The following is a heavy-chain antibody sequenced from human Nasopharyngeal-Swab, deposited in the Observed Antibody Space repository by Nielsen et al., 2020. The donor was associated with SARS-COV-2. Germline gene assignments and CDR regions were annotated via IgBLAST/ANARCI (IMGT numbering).Heavy chain of an antibody. D-gene: IGHD3-10*01. CDR3: ARGDEKLLCLGERRNGLDN. J-gene: IGHJ4*02. V-gene: IGHV3-30*03. CDR1: GFIFKKYD. Sequence: GESLKISCAASGFIFKKYDMYWVRQAPGKGLDWVAVISDDGSHKYYADSVKGRFTVSRDNTKNTMYLQMYSLRPEDTAVYYCARGDEKLLCLGERRNGLDNWGQGTLVTVSS. CDR2: ISDDGSHK.